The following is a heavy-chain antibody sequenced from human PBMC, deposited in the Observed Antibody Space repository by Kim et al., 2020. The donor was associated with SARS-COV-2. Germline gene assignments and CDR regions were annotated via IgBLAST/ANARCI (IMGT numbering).Heavy chain of an antibody. V-gene: IGHV3-23*01. CDR2: IFGSGSNT. J-gene: IGHJ2*01. CDR3: ARHVHTSTWTFVGYFDL. D-gene: IGHD2-2*01. Sequence: GGSLRLSCEASGFAFSNYAMSWVRQVPGKGLEWVSNIFGSGSNTYHADFVKGRFTISKDNSKNTLYLQMNSLRPDDTAVYYCARHVHTSTWTFVGYFDLWGSGTLVTVSS. CDR1: GFAFSNYA.